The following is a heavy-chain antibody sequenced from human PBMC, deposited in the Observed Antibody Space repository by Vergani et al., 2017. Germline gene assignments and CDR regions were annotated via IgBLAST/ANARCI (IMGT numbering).Heavy chain of an antibody. V-gene: IGHV4-38-2*02. CDR2: IHNRGKT. CDR1: GYSIGSGFY. CDR3: ARGSRAAGYSGPDS. D-gene: IGHD6-13*01. Sequence: QVRLEESGPGLVKPSETLSLTCSVSGYSIGSGFYWAWIRQSPGEGIQWLTSIHNRGKTYHNPSLKSRVSVSLDTSKNRFSLNLTSVTATDTAVYYCARGSRAAGYSGPDSWGQGTRVTVSS. J-gene: IGHJ4*02.